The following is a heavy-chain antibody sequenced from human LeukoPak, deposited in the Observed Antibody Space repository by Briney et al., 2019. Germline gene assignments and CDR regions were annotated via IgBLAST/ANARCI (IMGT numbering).Heavy chain of an antibody. CDR1: GGSISSSRYY. CDR3: ARGFDSKSTYFDY. J-gene: IGHJ4*02. Sequence: SETLSLTCSVSGGSISSSRYYWNWIRQPPGKGLEWIGYIYYSGSTNYNPSLKSRVTISVDTSKNQFSLRLTSVSAADTAVYYCARGFDSKSTYFDYWGQGTLLTVSS. CDR2: IYYSGST. D-gene: IGHD5-12*01. V-gene: IGHV4-61*01.